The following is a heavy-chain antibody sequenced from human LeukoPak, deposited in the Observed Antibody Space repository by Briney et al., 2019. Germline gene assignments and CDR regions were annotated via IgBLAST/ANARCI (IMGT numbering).Heavy chain of an antibody. D-gene: IGHD2-15*01. Sequence: SETLSLTCNVSGGSISRYYWSWIRQPPGQGLEWIGYITHSGFTSYNPSLKGRVTISVDTSKNQFSLRLTSVTAADTAVYYCARNHADVGGFFSYYFQFWGMGALVTVSS. CDR1: GGSISRYY. J-gene: IGHJ4*02. CDR2: ITHSGFT. V-gene: IGHV4-59*08. CDR3: ARNHADVGGFFSYYFQF.